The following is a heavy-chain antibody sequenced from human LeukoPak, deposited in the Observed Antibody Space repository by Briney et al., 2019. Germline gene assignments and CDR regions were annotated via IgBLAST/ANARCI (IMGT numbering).Heavy chain of an antibody. D-gene: IGHD1-26*01. CDR1: GDSFNNGLY. V-gene: IGHV4-38-2*02. Sequence: PSETLSLTCTVSGDSFNNGLYWGWIRQPPGQGLEWIGSIPDSGNTYYNPSLKSRVTISVDTSKKQFSLKLNSVTAADTAVYYCARSSGSYRALRSSFDYWGQGTLVTVSS. J-gene: IGHJ4*02. CDR2: IPDSGNT. CDR3: ARSSGSYRALRSSFDY.